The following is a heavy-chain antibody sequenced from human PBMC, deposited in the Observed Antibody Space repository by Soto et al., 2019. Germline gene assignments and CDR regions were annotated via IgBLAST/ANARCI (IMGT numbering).Heavy chain of an antibody. V-gene: IGHV4-39*01. CDR1: GGSISSSSYY. D-gene: IGHD5-18*01. Sequence: PSETLSLTCTVSGGSISSSSYYWGWIRQPPGKGLEWIGSIYYSGSTYYNPSLKSRVTISVDTSKNQFSLKLSSVTAADTAVYYCARLWRDTAMVTSFDYWGQGTLVTVSS. J-gene: IGHJ4*02. CDR3: ARLWRDTAMVTSFDY. CDR2: IYYSGST.